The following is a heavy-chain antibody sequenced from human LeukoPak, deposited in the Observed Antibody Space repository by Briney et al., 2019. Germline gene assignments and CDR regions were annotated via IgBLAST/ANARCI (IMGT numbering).Heavy chain of an antibody. CDR3: AGSGVVENWFDP. D-gene: IGHD3-3*01. CDR2: ISAYNGNT. Sequence: ASVKVSCKASGYTFTGYYMHWVRQAPGQGLEWMGWISAYNGNTNYAQKLQGRVTMTTDTSTSTAYMELRSLRSDDTAVYYCAGSGVVENWFDPWGQGTLVTVSS. CDR1: GYTFTGYY. V-gene: IGHV1-18*04. J-gene: IGHJ5*02.